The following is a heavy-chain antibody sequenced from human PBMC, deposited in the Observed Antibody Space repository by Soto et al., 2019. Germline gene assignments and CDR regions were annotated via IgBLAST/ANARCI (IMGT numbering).Heavy chain of an antibody. CDR1: GGSIRESGLY. Sequence: QLQLQESGPGLVKTSETLSLTCTVSGGSIRESGLYWGWIRQSPGKGLEWIGSIFFSGRTHYNPSLKRRVSISIDASKSQFSRNVISVTAADTGVYYCVRSLMYVWGKGNTVTVS. J-gene: IGHJ6*03. CDR3: VRSLMYV. CDR2: IFFSGRT. V-gene: IGHV4-39*01.